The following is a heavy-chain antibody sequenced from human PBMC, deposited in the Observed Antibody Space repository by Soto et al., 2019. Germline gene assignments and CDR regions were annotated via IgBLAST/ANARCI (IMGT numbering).Heavy chain of an antibody. J-gene: IGHJ4*02. V-gene: IGHV1-69*15. Sequence: QVQLVPSGAEVRKPGSSVQVSCKASGGTFYTYTFSWVRQAPGQGLEWMGSITPIYPTTNYAEKFQGRLTVTADGSTNTAYMELNSLTSEDTAVYYCARIPRYSFPTSDDLDSWGQGTLVTVSS. CDR3: ARIPRYSFPTSDDLDS. CDR1: GGTFYTYT. CDR2: ITPIYPTT. D-gene: IGHD5-18*01.